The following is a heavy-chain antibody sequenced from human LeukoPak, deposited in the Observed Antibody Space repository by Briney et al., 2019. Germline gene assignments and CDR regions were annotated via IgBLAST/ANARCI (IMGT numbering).Heavy chain of an antibody. CDR3: ARDNFYSIFDY. D-gene: IGHD2-21*02. CDR1: GSSINIDYF. Sequence: SETLSLTCAVSGSSINIDYFWGWIRQPPGQGLEWIGSIHHSGRTYYSPSLKSRVTISLDTSKNQFSLNLSSVTAADTAVYYCARDNFYSIFDYWGQGTLVNVSS. V-gene: IGHV4-38-2*02. CDR2: IHHSGRT. J-gene: IGHJ4*02.